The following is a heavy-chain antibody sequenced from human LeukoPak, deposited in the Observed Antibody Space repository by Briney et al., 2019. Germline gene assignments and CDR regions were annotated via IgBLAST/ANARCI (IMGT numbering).Heavy chain of an antibody. CDR3: SRENGASSPFGY. J-gene: IGHJ4*02. D-gene: IGHD2-8*01. CDR1: GGSITSTNW. CDR2: VSLSGLT. V-gene: IGHV4-4*02. Sequence: SETLSLTCGVSGGSITSTNWWSWVRQPPGQGLEWIGEVSLSGLTNYNPSLSSRIIMALDTSKNHLSLHLTSVTAADTAVYYCSRENGASSPFGYWGQGNLVTVLS.